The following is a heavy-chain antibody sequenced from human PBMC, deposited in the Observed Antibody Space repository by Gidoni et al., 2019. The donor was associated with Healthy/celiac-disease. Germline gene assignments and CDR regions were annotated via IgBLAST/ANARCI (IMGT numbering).Heavy chain of an antibody. Sequence: EVQLLESGGGLVQPGGSLRLSCAASGFTFSSYAMSWVRQAPEKALEWVSAISGSGGSTYYADSVKGRFTISRDNSKNTLYLQMNSLRAEDTAVYYCAKAYYYDSSGYYYVFDYWGQGTLVTVSS. D-gene: IGHD3-22*01. CDR3: AKAYYYDSSGYYYVFDY. J-gene: IGHJ4*02. CDR1: GFTFSSYA. V-gene: IGHV3-23*01. CDR2: ISGSGGST.